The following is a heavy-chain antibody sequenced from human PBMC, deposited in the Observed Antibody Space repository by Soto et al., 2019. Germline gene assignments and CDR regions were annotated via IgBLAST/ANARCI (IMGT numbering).Heavy chain of an antibody. CDR3: AKGASTAMVTDYFDY. Sequence: PVGSLRLSCAASGFTSSSYGMHWVRQAPGKGLEWVAVISYDGSNKYYADSVKGRFTISRDNSKNTLYLQMNSLRAEDTAVYYCAKGASTAMVTDYFDYWGQGTLVTVSS. D-gene: IGHD5-18*01. V-gene: IGHV3-30*18. CDR2: ISYDGSNK. CDR1: GFTSSSYG. J-gene: IGHJ4*02.